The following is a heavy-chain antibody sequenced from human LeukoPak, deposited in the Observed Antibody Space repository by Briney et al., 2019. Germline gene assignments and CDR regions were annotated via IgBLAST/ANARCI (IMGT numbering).Heavy chain of an antibody. D-gene: IGHD3-22*01. V-gene: IGHV3-23*01. CDR3: ARDRHLYDSPQPY. CDR1: GFTFSDYA. J-gene: IGHJ4*02. Sequence: GGSLRLSCAASGFTFSDYALSWVRQAPGKGLEWVSAISGSGDSTYYADSVEGRFTISRDDSKNTLYLQMNILRAGDTAVYYCARDRHLYDSPQPYWGQGTLVTVSS. CDR2: ISGSGDST.